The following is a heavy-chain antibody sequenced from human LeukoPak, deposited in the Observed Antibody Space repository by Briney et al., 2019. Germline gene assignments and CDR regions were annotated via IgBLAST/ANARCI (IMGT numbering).Heavy chain of an antibody. Sequence: NPGGSLRLSCAASGFTFSRYWMSWVRQAPGKGLEWVANIKEDGSEKYDVDSVRGRFTISRDNAKNSLYLQMNSLRAEDTAVYYCARDVWDLPLGNWGQGTLVTVSS. CDR3: ARDVWDLPLGN. J-gene: IGHJ4*02. CDR2: IKEDGSEK. V-gene: IGHV3-7*01. CDR1: GFTFSRYW. D-gene: IGHD1-26*01.